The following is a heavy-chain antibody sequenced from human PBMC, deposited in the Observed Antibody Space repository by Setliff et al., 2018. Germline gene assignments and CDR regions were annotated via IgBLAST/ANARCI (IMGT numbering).Heavy chain of an antibody. CDR2: IIPIFGTA. CDR1: GGTFSSYA. J-gene: IGHJ3*02. Sequence: SVKVSCKASGGTFSSYAISWVRQAPGQGLEWMGGIIPIFGTANYAQKFQDRVTITRDTSATTAYIGLSSLRSEDTAVYYCARARGSGARAFDIWGQGTMVTVSS. V-gene: IGHV1-69*06. CDR3: ARARGSGARAFDI. D-gene: IGHD1-26*01.